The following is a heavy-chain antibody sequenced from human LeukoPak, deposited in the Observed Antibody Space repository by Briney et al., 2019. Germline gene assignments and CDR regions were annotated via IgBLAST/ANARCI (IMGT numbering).Heavy chain of an antibody. Sequence: GGSLRLSCAASGFTFSSYGMHWVRQAPGKGLEWVAFIRYDGSNKYYADSVKGRFTVSRDNSRNTLYLQMNSLRAEDTAVYYCAKDSRYQLLLYYFDYWGQRTLVTVSS. CDR2: IRYDGSNK. CDR1: GFTFSSYG. J-gene: IGHJ4*02. V-gene: IGHV3-30*02. CDR3: AKDSRYQLLLYYFDY. D-gene: IGHD2-2*01.